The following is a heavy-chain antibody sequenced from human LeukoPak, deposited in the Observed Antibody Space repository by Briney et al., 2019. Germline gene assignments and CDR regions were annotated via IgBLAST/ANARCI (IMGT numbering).Heavy chain of an antibody. CDR2: ISDSGGRT. J-gene: IGHJ4*02. CDR3: AYKRSVWAPGDH. Sequence: PGGSLRLSCATSGFTFSSYAMSWVRQAPGKGLEGVSVISDSGGRTYYADSVKGRFSISRDNSKNTLYLQMNSLRAEDTAVYYCAYKRSVWAPGDHWGQGTLVTVSS. CDR1: GFTFSSYA. D-gene: IGHD3-16*01. V-gene: IGHV3-23*01.